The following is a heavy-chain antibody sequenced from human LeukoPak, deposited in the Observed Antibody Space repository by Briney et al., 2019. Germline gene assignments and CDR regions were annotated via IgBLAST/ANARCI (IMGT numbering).Heavy chain of an antibody. V-gene: IGHV1-2*02. J-gene: IGHJ4*02. D-gene: IGHD1-26*01. Sequence: ASVKVSCKPSGYPFSGHYINWVRHAPGQGLERMGWIKRNSGDTNYAQKFQGRLTMTRDTTISTIYMELNRLTSDDTAVYYCARGDEWELAIDFWGQGTLITVSS. CDR1: GYPFSGHY. CDR2: IKRNSGDT. CDR3: ARGDEWELAIDF.